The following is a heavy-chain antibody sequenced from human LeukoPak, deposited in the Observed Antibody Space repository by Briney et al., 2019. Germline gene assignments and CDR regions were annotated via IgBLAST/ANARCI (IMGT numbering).Heavy chain of an antibody. CDR2: INPSGGST. J-gene: IGHJ3*02. D-gene: IGHD6-25*01. CDR3: ARVLRAARNAFDI. CDR1: GYTFTSYD. V-gene: IGHV1-46*01. Sequence: ASVKVSCKASGYTFTSYDINWVRQATGQGLEWMGIINPSGGSTSYAQKFQGRVTMTRDMSTSTVYMELSSLRSEDTAVYYCARVLRAARNAFDIWGQGTMVTVSS.